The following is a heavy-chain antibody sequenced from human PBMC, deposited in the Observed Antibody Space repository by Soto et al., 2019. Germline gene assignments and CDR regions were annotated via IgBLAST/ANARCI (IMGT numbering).Heavy chain of an antibody. D-gene: IGHD3-10*01. J-gene: IGHJ6*03. V-gene: IGHV3-48*01. CDR3: ASRGGVLFRYMDV. CDR2: ISSSSETI. Sequence: EVQLVESGGGLVQPGGSLRVSCAASGFTLSSYAMNWVRQAPGKGLEWVSFISSSSETIYYADSVKGRFTISRDNAKNSLYLQMNSLRAEDSAVYYCASRGGVLFRYMDVWGKGTTVTVSS. CDR1: GFTLSSYA.